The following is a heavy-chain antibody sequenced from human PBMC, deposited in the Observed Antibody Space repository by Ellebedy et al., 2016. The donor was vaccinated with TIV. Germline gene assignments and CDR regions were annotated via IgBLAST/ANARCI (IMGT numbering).Heavy chain of an antibody. V-gene: IGHV4-39*07. CDR3: ARYNWNSGHY. CDR2: INHSGNT. J-gene: IGHJ4*01. Sequence: SETLSLTCTVSGGSISSGGYYWSWIRQPPGKGLEWIGEINHSGNTNYKPSLERRVTISVDSSKNQFYLRLNSVTAAYTAVYYCARYNWNSGHYWGQGTLITVSS. D-gene: IGHD1-20*01. CDR1: GGSISSGGYY.